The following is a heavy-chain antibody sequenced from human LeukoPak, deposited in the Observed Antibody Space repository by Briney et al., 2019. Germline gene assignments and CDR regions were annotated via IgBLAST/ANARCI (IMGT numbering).Heavy chain of an antibody. V-gene: IGHV4-39*07. Sequence: SETLSLTCTVSGDSISSSSYYWGWIRQPPGKGLEWIGRIYTSGSTNYNPSLKSRVTISVDTSKNQFSLKLSSVTAADTAVYYCAREDYGKFDYWGQGTLVTVSS. J-gene: IGHJ4*02. CDR1: GDSISSSSYY. D-gene: IGHD4-17*01. CDR3: AREDYGKFDY. CDR2: IYTSGST.